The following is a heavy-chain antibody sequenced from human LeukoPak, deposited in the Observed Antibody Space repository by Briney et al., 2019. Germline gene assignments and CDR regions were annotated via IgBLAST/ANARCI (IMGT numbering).Heavy chain of an antibody. D-gene: IGHD5-18*01. V-gene: IGHV3-23*01. J-gene: IGHJ4*02. Sequence: GSLRLSCAASGFTFSSYAMSWVRQAPGKGLEWVSAICGSGGSTYYADSVKGRFTISRDNSKNTLYLQMNSLRAEDTAVYYCAKGGARLWTTSGLDYWGQGTLVTVSS. CDR3: AKGGARLWTTSGLDY. CDR2: ICGSGGST. CDR1: GFTFSSYA.